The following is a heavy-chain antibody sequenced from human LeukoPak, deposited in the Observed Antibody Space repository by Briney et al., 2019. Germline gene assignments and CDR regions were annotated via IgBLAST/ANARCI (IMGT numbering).Heavy chain of an antibody. D-gene: IGHD5-12*01. CDR2: ISGSGGST. CDR3: AKFSFSGYDYHYYMDV. Sequence: GGSLRLSCAASGFTFSSYAMSWVRQAPGKGLEWVSAISGSGGSTYYADSVKGRFTISRDNSKNTLYLQMNSLRAEDTAVYYCAKFSFSGYDYHYYMDVWGKGTTVTVSS. J-gene: IGHJ6*03. CDR1: GFTFSSYA. V-gene: IGHV3-23*01.